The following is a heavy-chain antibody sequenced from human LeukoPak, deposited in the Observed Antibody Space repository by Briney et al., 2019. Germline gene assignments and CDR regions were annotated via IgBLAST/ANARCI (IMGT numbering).Heavy chain of an antibody. D-gene: IGHD3-22*01. J-gene: IGHJ6*03. V-gene: IGHV3-53*05. CDR3: AKGYYYDSSGSGLPPDYYMDV. CDR2: IYSDNT. Sequence: GGSLRLSCTVSGFTVSSNSMSWVRQAPGKGLEWVSFIYSDNTHYSDSVKGRFTISRDNSKNSLYLQMNSLRAEDTALYYCAKGYYYDSSGSGLPPDYYMDVWGKGTTVTVSS. CDR1: GFTVSSNS.